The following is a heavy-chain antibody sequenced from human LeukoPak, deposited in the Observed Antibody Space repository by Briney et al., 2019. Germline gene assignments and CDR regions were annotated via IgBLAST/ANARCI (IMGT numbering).Heavy chain of an antibody. CDR2: IYYSGST. CDR1: GGSISSSIYY. V-gene: IGHV4-39*01. D-gene: IGHD2-21*01. J-gene: IGHJ4*02. CDR3: ARARGDQSNDY. Sequence: SETLSLTCTVSGGSISSSIYYWGWIRQPPGQGLEWIGSIYYSGSTYYNPSLKSRVTISVDTSKNQFSLKLSSVTAADTAVYYCARARGDQSNDYWGQGTLVTVSS.